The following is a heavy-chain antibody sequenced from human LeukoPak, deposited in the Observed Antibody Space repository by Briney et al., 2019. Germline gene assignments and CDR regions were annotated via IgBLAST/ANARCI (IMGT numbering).Heavy chain of an antibody. D-gene: IGHD6-13*01. J-gene: IGHJ4*02. CDR1: GFTFDDYA. CDR2: ISGDGGST. CDR3: AKSGPEQLVLDY. Sequence: GGSLRLSCAASGFTFDDYAMHWVRQAPGKGLEWVSLISGDGGSTYYADSVKGRFTFSRDNSKNSLYLQMNSLRTEDTALYYCAKSGPEQLVLDYWGQGTLVTVSS. V-gene: IGHV3-43*02.